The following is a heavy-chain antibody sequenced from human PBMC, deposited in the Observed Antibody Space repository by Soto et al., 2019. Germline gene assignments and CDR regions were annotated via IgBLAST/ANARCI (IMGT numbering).Heavy chain of an antibody. J-gene: IGHJ4*02. D-gene: IGHD2-15*01. V-gene: IGHV4-30-2*01. CDR3: ARGQVVAAQH. Sequence: QLQLQESGSGLVKPSQTLSLTCAVSGGSISTGGYSWIWIRQPPGKGLEWIGYIYHSGSTYYNPSRKSRVTISVDRSKNQFSLRLSSVTAADTAVYYCARGQVVAAQHWGQGTLVTVSS. CDR2: IYHSGST. CDR1: GGSISTGGYS.